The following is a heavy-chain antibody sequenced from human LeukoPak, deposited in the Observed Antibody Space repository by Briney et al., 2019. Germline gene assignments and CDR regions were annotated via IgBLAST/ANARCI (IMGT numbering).Heavy chain of an antibody. CDR2: IKQDGSEK. D-gene: IGHD5-24*01. J-gene: IGHJ4*02. V-gene: IGHV3-7*01. CDR1: GFTFSSYW. Sequence: GGSLRLSCAASGFTFSSYWMSWVRQAPGKGLDWVANIKQDGSEKYYVDSVKGRFTISRGNAKNSLYLQMNSLRAEDTAVYYCARGRDGSYIRYWGQGTLVTVSS. CDR3: ARGRDGSYIRY.